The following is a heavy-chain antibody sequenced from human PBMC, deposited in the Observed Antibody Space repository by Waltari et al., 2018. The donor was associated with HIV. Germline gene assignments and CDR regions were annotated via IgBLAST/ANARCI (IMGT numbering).Heavy chain of an antibody. CDR1: GFSFSGSD. D-gene: IGHD3-10*01. CDR2: IRTKADRFAT. J-gene: IGHJ6*02. Sequence: EVQLVQSGGDLVQPGGSLKVSCAASGFSFSGSDIHWVRQASGKGMGWVGVIRTKADRFATAYVASVKGRFIMSREDAESKSYLQMSSLKIEDTAVYYCHRRGKLFRGVVDLDVWGQGTTVIVSS. CDR3: HRRGKLFRGVVDLDV. V-gene: IGHV3-73*01.